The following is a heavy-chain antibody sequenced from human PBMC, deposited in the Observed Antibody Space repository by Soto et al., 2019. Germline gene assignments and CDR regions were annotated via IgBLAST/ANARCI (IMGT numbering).Heavy chain of an antibody. J-gene: IGHJ4*02. D-gene: IGHD3-22*01. CDR3: ARDGNYYDSSGYLDY. CDR1: GGSISIGDYD. V-gene: IGHV4-30-4*01. Sequence: PAETLCITCTVYGGSISIGDYDWSGIRQPPGKGLEWIGYIYYSGSTYYNPSLKSRVTISVDTSKNQFSLKLSSVTAADTAVYYCARDGNYYDSSGYLDYWGQGTMVTVSS. CDR2: IYYSGST.